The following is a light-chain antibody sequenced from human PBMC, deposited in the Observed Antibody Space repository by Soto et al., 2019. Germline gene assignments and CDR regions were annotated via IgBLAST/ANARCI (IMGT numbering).Light chain of an antibody. CDR2: DVS. CDR1: SSDVGGYNY. CDR3: SSYTTSNTRQIV. Sequence: QSALTQPASVSGSPGQSITISCTGTSSDVGGYNYVSWYHHHPGKAPKLIIYDVSNRPSGVSNRFSGSKSGNTASLTISGLQPEDEADYYCSSYTTSNTRQIVFGTGTKVTVL. V-gene: IGLV2-14*03. J-gene: IGLJ1*01.